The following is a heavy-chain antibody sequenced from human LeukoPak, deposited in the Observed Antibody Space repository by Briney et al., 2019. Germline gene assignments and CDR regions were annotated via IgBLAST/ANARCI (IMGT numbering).Heavy chain of an antibody. J-gene: IGHJ4*02. Sequence: ASVKVSCKASGYSFSTFDNNWVRQAPGQEPEWMGWLNPNSGNTGYAQKFQGRVTLTRSTSMTTAYMELSSLRSEDTAVYYCARQSLDGGSCYDYWGQGTPVTISS. CDR2: LNPNSGNT. CDR3: ARQSLDGGSCYDY. CDR1: GYSFSTFD. D-gene: IGHD2-15*01. V-gene: IGHV1-8*01.